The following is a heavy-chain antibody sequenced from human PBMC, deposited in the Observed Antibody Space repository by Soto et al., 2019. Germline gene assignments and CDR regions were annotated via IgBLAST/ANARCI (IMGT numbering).Heavy chain of an antibody. J-gene: IGHJ4*02. V-gene: IGHV3-74*01. CDR3: ARDHPICSGGSCYSDV. CDR2: INSDGSSI. D-gene: IGHD2-15*01. Sequence: GGSLRLSCAASGFTFSSYWMHWVRQVPGKGVVWGSRINSDGSSIDYADSVKGRFTISRDNAKNTLYLQMNSLRAEDTAVYYCARDHPICSGGSCYSDVWGQGTLVTVSS. CDR1: GFTFSSYW.